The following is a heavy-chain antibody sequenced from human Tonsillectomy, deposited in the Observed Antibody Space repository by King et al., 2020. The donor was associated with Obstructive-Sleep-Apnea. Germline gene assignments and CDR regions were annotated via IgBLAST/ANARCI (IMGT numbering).Heavy chain of an antibody. D-gene: IGHD5-18*01. V-gene: IGHV3-30*18. CDR2: ISDDGSSK. CDR3: AKDRDSYGTYGMDV. Sequence: VQLVESGGGVVQPGRSLRLSCAASGFTFSSYGMHWVRQAPGKGLVWVAVISDDGSSKYYADSVKGRFTISRDNSKNTLYLQMNSLRGEDTAVYYCAKDRDSYGTYGMDVWGQGTTVTVSS. J-gene: IGHJ6*02. CDR1: GFTFSSYG.